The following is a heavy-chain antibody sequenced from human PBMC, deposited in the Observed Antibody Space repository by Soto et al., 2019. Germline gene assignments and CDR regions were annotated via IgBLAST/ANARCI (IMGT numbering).Heavy chain of an antibody. D-gene: IGHD4-4*01. V-gene: IGHV3-23*01. CDR2: ISARGGSS. CDR3: AKGSIEYSASVDN. J-gene: IGHJ4*02. CDR1: GFSFSSYA. Sequence: DVQLLESGGGLVQPGGSPRLSCAASGFSFSSYAMVWVRQAPGKGLEWVSVISARGGSSYFADSVKGRFTISRDNSKNVLSLEMNSLRAEDTAIYFCAKGSIEYSASVDNWGQGTLVLVSS.